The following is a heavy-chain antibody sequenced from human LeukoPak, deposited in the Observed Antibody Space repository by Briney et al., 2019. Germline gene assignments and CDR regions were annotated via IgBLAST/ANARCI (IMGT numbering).Heavy chain of an antibody. V-gene: IGHV1-69*04. J-gene: IGHJ6*02. Sequence: GASVKVSCKASGGTFSSYAISWVRQAPGQGLEWMGRIIPILGIANYAQKFQGRVTITADKSTSTAYMELSSLRSEDTAVYYCARSVYYDTLTGYYYYALDVWGQGTTVTVSS. CDR2: IIPILGIA. CDR3: ARSVYYDTLTGYYYYALDV. D-gene: IGHD3-9*01. CDR1: GGTFSSYA.